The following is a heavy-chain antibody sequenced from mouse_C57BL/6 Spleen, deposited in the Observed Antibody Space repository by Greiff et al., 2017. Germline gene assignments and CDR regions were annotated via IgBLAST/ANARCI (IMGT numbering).Heavy chain of an antibody. J-gene: IGHJ1*03. D-gene: IGHD4-1*01. Sequence: EVQLQQSGPELVKPGASVKLSCKASGYTFTDYNMHWVKQSHGKSLEWIGYINPNNGGTSYNQKFKGKATLTVNKSSSTAYMELRSLTSEYSAVYYCARLAGTYSGWYFDVWGTGTTVTVSS. CDR2: INPNNGGT. CDR1: GYTFTDYN. CDR3: ARLAGTYSGWYFDV. V-gene: IGHV1-22*01.